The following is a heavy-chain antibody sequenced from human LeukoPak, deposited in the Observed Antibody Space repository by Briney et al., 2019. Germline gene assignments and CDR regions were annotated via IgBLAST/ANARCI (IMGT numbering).Heavy chain of an antibody. CDR1: GGSISSYY. J-gene: IGHJ6*02. D-gene: IGHD6-19*01. CDR3: ARDSIAVAGDYYYGMDV. V-gene: IGHV4-4*07. Sequence: PSETLSLTCTVSGGSISSYYWSWIRLPAGKGLEWIGRIYTSGSTNYNPSLKSRVTMSVDTSKNQFSLKLSSVTAADTAVYYCARDSIAVAGDYYYGMDVWGQGTTVTVSS. CDR2: IYTSGST.